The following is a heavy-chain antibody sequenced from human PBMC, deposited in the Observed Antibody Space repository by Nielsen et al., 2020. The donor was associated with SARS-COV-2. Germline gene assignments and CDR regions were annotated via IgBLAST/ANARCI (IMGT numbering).Heavy chain of an antibody. V-gene: IGHV1-69*13. J-gene: IGHJ6*03. CDR1: GYSFTRNG. CDR3: ATLGDWNYLNYYYYYYMDV. Sequence: SVKVSCKASGYSFTRNGISWVRQAPGQGLEWMGGIIPIFGTANYAQKFQGRVTITADESTSTAYMELSSLRSEDTAVYYCATLGDWNYLNYYYYYYMDVWGKGTTVTVSS. D-gene: IGHD1-7*01. CDR2: IIPIFGTA.